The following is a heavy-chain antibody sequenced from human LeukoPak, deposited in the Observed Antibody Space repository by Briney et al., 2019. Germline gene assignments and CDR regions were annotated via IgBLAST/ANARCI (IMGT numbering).Heavy chain of an antibody. J-gene: IGHJ3*02. CDR1: GFTFSSYA. Sequence: GGSLRLSCAASGFTFSSYAMSWVRQAPGKGLEWVSAISGSGGSTYYADSVKGRFTISRDNSKNTLYLQMNSLRAEDTAVYYCAKDLIVGAPHADAFDIWGQGTMVTVSS. CDR3: AKDLIVGAPHADAFDI. D-gene: IGHD1-26*01. V-gene: IGHV3-23*01. CDR2: ISGSGGST.